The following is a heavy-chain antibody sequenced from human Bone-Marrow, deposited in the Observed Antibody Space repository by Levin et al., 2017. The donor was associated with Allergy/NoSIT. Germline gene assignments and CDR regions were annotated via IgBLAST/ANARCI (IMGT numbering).Heavy chain of an antibody. CDR1: GYTFTNND. D-gene: IGHD2-15*01. J-gene: IGHJ5*01. Sequence: VASVKVSCKASGYTFTNNDISWVRQAPGQGLEWMGWMNPNSGNTGYAQNFQGRVTMTRDTSVTTAHMELSSLRSEDTAVYYCARVISGGWSDSWGQGTLVTVSS. CDR2: MNPNSGNT. V-gene: IGHV1-8*01. CDR3: ARVISGGWSDS.